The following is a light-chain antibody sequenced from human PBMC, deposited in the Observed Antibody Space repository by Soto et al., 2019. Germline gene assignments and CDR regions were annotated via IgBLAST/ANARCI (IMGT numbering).Light chain of an antibody. CDR2: DAS. Sequence: EIQVPQAHAALSKSPKKRATLSCRASQSISSYLAWYQQKPGQAPRLLIYDASNRATGIPARFRCGGSGTYFNLTISSLEPEGFAVYYCQQRSHWITFGQGTRLEIK. V-gene: IGKV3-11*01. CDR1: QSISSY. CDR3: QQRSHWIT. J-gene: IGKJ5*01.